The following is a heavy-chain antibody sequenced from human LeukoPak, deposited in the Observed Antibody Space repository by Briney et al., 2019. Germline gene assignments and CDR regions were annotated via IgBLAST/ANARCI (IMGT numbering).Heavy chain of an antibody. J-gene: IGHJ4*02. Sequence: PGGSLRLSCTVSGFTVSSDSMSWVRQAPGKGLEWVSFIYSGGSTHYSDSVKGRFTISRDNSKNTLYLQMNSLRAEDTAVYFCARRSGVAVAGAFDYWGQGTLVTVSS. CDR2: IYSGGST. CDR3: ARRSGVAVAGAFDY. D-gene: IGHD6-19*01. CDR1: GFTVSSDS. V-gene: IGHV3-53*01.